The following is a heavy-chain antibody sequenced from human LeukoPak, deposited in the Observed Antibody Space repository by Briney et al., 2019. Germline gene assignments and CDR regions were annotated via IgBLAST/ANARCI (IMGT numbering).Heavy chain of an antibody. J-gene: IGHJ3*01. CDR2: VSHSETT. D-gene: IGHD3-10*01. V-gene: IGHV4-4*02. CDR3: AKESGRGTFDL. Sequence: SETLSLTCDVSGASITATNWWTWVRLPPGKGLEWIGEVSHSETTNYSPSLKGRVKLSVDRATNQFSLRLTSVTAADTAIYFCAKESGRGTFDLWGQGTMVTVSS. CDR1: GASITATNW.